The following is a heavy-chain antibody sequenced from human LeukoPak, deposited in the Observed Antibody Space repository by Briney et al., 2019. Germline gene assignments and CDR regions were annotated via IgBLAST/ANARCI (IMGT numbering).Heavy chain of an antibody. J-gene: IGHJ4*02. CDR3: ARSRSRAMVRGAFDY. CDR1: GGSISSSSYY. CDR2: INHSGST. V-gene: IGHV4-39*07. D-gene: IGHD5-18*01. Sequence: SETLSLTCTVSGGSISSSSYYWGWIRQPPGKGLEWIGEINHSGSTNYNPSLKSRVTISVDTSKNQFSLKLSSVTAADTAVYYCARSRSRAMVRGAFDYWGQGTLVTVSS.